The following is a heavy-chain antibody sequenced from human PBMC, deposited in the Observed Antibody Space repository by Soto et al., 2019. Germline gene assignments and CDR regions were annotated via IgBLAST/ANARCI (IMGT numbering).Heavy chain of an antibody. CDR1: GYTFTSYG. J-gene: IGHJ4*02. CDR3: XXXXXXVDY. CDR2: ISAYNGNT. V-gene: IGHV1-18*01. Sequence: QVQLVQSGAEVKKPGASVKVSCKASGYTFTSYGISWVRQAPGQGLEWMGWISAYNGNTNYAQKLQGRVTMTTETXXXXXXXXXXXXXXXXXXXXXXXXXXXXVDYWGQGTLVTVSS.